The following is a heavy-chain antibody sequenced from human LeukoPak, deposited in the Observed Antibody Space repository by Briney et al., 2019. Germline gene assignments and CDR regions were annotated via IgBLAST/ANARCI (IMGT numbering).Heavy chain of an antibody. Sequence: GGSLRLSGSASGFTFSTYGMSWVRQAPGKGLEWVSTLSTSTTRTYYADSVKGRFTMSRANSTSTLYLQMNSLRAEDTAVYYCAKDSGVLRHFDWLSYFDYWGQGTLVTVSS. CDR2: LSTSTTRT. CDR1: GFTFSTYG. V-gene: IGHV3-23*01. J-gene: IGHJ4*02. CDR3: AKDSGVLRHFDWLSYFDY. D-gene: IGHD3-9*01.